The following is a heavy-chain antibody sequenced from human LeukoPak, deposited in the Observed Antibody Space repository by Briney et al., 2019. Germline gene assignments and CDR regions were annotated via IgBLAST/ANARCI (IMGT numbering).Heavy chain of an antibody. CDR2: INWNGGST. Sequence: GGSLTLPCAASGFTFDDYGMSWVRHSRGEGLEWDSGINWNGGSTGYADSVKGRFTISRNNAKNSMYLQMNSLRAEDTALYYCARGYCTSTSCYGVAAFDIWGQGTMVTVSS. CDR3: ARGYCTSTSCYGVAAFDI. J-gene: IGHJ3*02. D-gene: IGHD2-2*01. CDR1: GFTFDDYG. V-gene: IGHV3-20*04.